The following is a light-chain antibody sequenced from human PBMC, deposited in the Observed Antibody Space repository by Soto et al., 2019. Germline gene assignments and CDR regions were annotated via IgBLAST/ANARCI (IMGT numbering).Light chain of an antibody. Sequence: EIVLTQTPGTLSLSPGERATLSCRASQSVSSSYLAWYQQKLGQAPRLLIFGASSRATGIPDRFSGSGSGTDFILTISRLEPEDFAVYYCQQYNSWLWTFGQGTKVDIK. CDR3: QQYNSWLWT. V-gene: IGKV3-20*01. CDR1: QSVSSSY. J-gene: IGKJ1*01. CDR2: GAS.